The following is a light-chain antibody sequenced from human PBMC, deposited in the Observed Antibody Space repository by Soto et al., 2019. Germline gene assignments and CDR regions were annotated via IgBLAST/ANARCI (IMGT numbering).Light chain of an antibody. J-gene: IGKJ5*01. CDR2: GAS. Sequence: EIVLTQSPGTLSLSPGERATLSSRASQSVSSSYLAWYQQKPGQAPRLLIYGASSRATGIPDRFSGCGSGTDFTLTISRLEPEDFAVYYCQQYGSSPDTFGLGTRLEIK. CDR1: QSVSSSY. CDR3: QQYGSSPDT. V-gene: IGKV3-20*01.